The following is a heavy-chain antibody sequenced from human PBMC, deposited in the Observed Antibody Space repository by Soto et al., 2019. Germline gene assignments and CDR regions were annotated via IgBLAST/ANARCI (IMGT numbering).Heavy chain of an antibody. CDR3: ARTHSRPQDFDF. Sequence: QVQLVQSGAEVKKPGASVKVSCKASGYNFTSYGITWVRQAPGQGLEWMGWISAYNGNTNYAQKLQGRVTMTTYTSSSTAYMERRRLRSDDTAVYYCARTHSRPQDFDFWGQGTLVTVSS. J-gene: IGHJ4*02. V-gene: IGHV1-18*01. CDR2: ISAYNGNT. CDR1: GYNFTSYG. D-gene: IGHD6-13*01.